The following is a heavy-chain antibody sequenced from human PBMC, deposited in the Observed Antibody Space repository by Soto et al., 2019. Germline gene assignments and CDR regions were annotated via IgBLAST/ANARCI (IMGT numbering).Heavy chain of an antibody. D-gene: IGHD3-16*01. J-gene: IGHJ4*02. CDR3: AXXXGPHSYADY. CDR1: GGSVNTYY. CDR2: IYSSGST. V-gene: IGHV4-59*02. Sequence: QVQLQESGPGLVKPSETLSLTCSVSGGSVNTYYWSWIRQPPGKGLEWIGYIYSSGSTNYNPSLTSRVSMSVDTSQNQFSLYLRPVTAADTAVYYCAXXXGPHSYADYWGQGTLVTVSS.